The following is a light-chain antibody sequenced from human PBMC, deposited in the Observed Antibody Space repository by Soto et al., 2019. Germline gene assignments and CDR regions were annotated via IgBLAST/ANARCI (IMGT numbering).Light chain of an antibody. J-gene: IGKJ4*01. CDR2: NAS. V-gene: IGKV1-6*01. CDR3: LQEYNYPST. Sequence: AIQMTQSPSSLSASVGDRVTITCRASQSISNDLGWYQQKPGKAPKLLIYNASSLQSGVPSRFSGSGSGTDFTLTISSMQPEDFSTYYCLQEYNYPSTFGGGTKVEIK. CDR1: QSISND.